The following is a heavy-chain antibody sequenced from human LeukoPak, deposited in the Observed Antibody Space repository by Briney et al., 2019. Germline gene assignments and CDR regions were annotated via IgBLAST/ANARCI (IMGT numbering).Heavy chain of an antibody. CDR2: INHSGST. CDR1: GGSLSDYY. CDR3: AREQWLDPPYYYYYMDV. Sequence: SETLSLTCAVYGGSLSDYYWSWIRQPPGKGLEWIGEINHSGSTNYNPSLKSRVTISVDTSKNQFSLKLSSVTAADTAVYYCAREQWLDPPYYYYYMDVWGKGTTVTVCS. V-gene: IGHV4-34*01. J-gene: IGHJ6*03. D-gene: IGHD6-19*01.